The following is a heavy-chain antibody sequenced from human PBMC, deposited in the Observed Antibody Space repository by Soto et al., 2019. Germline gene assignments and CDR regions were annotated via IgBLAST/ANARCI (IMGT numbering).Heavy chain of an antibody. CDR2: INHSGST. J-gene: IGHJ4*02. V-gene: IGHV4-34*01. CDR1: GGSFSGYY. D-gene: IGHD3-22*01. CDR3: AGERNYYDSSGYYYYFDY. Sequence: SETLSLTCAVYGGSFSGYYWSWIRQPPGKGLEWIGEINHSGSTNYNPSLKSRVPISVDTSKNQFSLKLSSVTAADTAVYYCAGERNYYDSSGYYYYFDYWGQGTLVTVSS.